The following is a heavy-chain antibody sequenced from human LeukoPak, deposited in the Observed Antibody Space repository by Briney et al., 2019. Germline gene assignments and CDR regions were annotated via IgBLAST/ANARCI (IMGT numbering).Heavy chain of an antibody. J-gene: IGHJ4*02. D-gene: IGHD2-15*01. CDR1: GGSMSNYY. CDR2: IHYSGNT. Sequence: SETLSLTCTVSGGSMSNYYWAWIRQPPGKGLEYIGNIHYSGNTYYNPSLKSRVTISVDMSKNQFSLTVRSVTTADTAVYYCARYMRMNSGADGMDYWGKGTLVTVSS. V-gene: IGHV4-59*01. CDR3: ARYMRMNSGADGMDY.